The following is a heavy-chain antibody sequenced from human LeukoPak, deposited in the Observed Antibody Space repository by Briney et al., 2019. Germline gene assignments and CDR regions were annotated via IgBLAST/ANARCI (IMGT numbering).Heavy chain of an antibody. Sequence: GGSLRLSCAASGFTFSSYGMHWVRQAPGKGLEWVAVISYDGSNKYYADSVKGRFTISRDNSKNTLYLQMNSLRAEDTAVYYCARDSRMGYGGNSFYYYYYGMDVWGQGTTVTVSS. CDR1: GFTFSSYG. CDR2: ISYDGSNK. V-gene: IGHV3-30*03. CDR3: ARDSRMGYGGNSFYYYYYGMDV. D-gene: IGHD4-23*01. J-gene: IGHJ6*02.